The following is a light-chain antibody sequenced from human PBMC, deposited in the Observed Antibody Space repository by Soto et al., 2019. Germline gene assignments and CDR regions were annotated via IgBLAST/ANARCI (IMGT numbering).Light chain of an antibody. V-gene: IGKV1-39*01. CDR3: QQTYRPSLT. Sequence: DIQMTQSPSSLSASVGDRVTITCRSSQTIRNSLNWYQQKSGKAPKLVIYAASSLQSGVPSRFSGSGSGTDFTLTISSLQPEDFATYYCQQTYRPSLTLGPGTRMEI. CDR1: QTIRNS. J-gene: IGKJ5*01. CDR2: AAS.